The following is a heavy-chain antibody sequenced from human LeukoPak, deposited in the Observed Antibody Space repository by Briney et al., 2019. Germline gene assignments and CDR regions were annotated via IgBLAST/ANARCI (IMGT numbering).Heavy chain of an antibody. Sequence: PGRSLRLSCAASGFTFEDYAMHWVRRAPGKGLEWVSGISLNSGNIGYADSVKGRFTISRDNAKNSLYLQMNSLRAEDTALYYCAKYISFGGVIGFDYWGQGTLVTVSS. CDR3: AKYISFGGVIGFDY. J-gene: IGHJ4*02. CDR2: ISLNSGNI. D-gene: IGHD3-16*02. V-gene: IGHV3-9*01. CDR1: GFTFEDYA.